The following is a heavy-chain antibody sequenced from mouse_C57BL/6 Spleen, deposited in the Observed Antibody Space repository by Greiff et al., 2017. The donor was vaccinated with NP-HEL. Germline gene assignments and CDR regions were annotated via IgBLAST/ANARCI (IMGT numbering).Heavy chain of an antibody. J-gene: IGHJ3*01. V-gene: IGHV5-16*01. CDR2: INYDGSST. D-gene: IGHD1-1*01. CDR3: AREGYGSSPFAY. Sequence: DVQLVESEGGLVQPGSSMKLSCTASGFTFSDYYMAWVRQVPEKGLEWVANINYDGSSTYYLDSLKSRFIISRDNAKNILYLQMSSLKSEDTATYYCAREGYGSSPFAYWGQGTLVTVSA. CDR1: GFTFSDYY.